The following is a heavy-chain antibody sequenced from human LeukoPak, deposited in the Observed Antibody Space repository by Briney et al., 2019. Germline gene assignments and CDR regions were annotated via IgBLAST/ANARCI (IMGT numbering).Heavy chain of an antibody. J-gene: IGHJ4*02. V-gene: IGHV3-23*01. CDR1: RLTFNSNA. D-gene: IGHD3-22*01. CDR3: ASHAHDYDSSGYFDS. CDR2: ISVSGGSE. Sequence: HPGGSLRLPCVVSRLTFNSNAMYWVRQAPGKGLEWVSGISVSGGSEYYADSVKGRFSVSRDNSKHTVYLQMNSLRAEDTAVYFCASHAHDYDSSGYFDSWGQGALVTVSS.